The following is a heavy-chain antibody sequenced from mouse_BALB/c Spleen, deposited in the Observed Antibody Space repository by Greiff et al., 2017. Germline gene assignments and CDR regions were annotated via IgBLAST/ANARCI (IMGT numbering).Heavy chain of an antibody. CDR1: GFTFSSYG. Sequence: EVKLMESGGGLVQPGGSLKLSCAASGFTFSSYGMSWVRQTPDKRLELVATINSNGGSTYYPDSVKGRFTISRDNAKNTLYLQMSSLKSEDTAMYDCARDPDGYYGYFDVWGAGTTVTVSS. V-gene: IGHV5-6-3*01. CDR2: INSNGGST. J-gene: IGHJ1*01. CDR3: ARDPDGYYGYFDV. D-gene: IGHD2-3*01.